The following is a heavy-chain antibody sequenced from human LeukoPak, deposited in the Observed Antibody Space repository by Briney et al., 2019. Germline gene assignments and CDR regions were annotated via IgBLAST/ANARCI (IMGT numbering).Heavy chain of an antibody. D-gene: IGHD6-19*01. Sequence: GGSLRLSCAASGFTFSRYGMNWVRQAPGKGLESVSYISTASSTIYYADSVKGRFTMSRDNDKSSLYLQMDSLRDEDTAVYYCARGKEKWLDHFDYWGQGSLVTVSS. CDR1: GFTFSRYG. CDR3: ARGKEKWLDHFDY. J-gene: IGHJ4*02. V-gene: IGHV3-48*02. CDR2: ISTASSTI.